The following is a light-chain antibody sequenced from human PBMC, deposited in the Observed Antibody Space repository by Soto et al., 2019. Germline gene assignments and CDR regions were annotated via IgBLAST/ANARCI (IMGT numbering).Light chain of an antibody. CDR3: QQYNTYSRT. Sequence: DIQMTQSPSTLSASVGDRVAVGCRASQSISTYLAWYQQKPGKAPKLLIYKASSLESGVPSRFSGSGSGAEFTLTISSLQPDDFATYYCQQYNTYSRTFGQGTKVDIK. J-gene: IGKJ1*01. CDR2: KAS. V-gene: IGKV1-5*03. CDR1: QSISTY.